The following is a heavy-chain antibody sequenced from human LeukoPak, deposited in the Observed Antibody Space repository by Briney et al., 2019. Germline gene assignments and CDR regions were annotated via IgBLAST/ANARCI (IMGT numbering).Heavy chain of an antibody. Sequence: ASVKVSCKASGYTFTSYDINWVRQATGQGLEWMGWMNPNSGNTGYAQKFQGRVTITRNTSISTAYMELSSLRSEDTAVYYCARARVRGAIFNYYYYMDVWGKGTTVTVSS. D-gene: IGHD3-10*01. CDR3: ARARVRGAIFNYYYYMDV. CDR2: MNPNSGNT. J-gene: IGHJ6*03. V-gene: IGHV1-8*03. CDR1: GYTFTSYD.